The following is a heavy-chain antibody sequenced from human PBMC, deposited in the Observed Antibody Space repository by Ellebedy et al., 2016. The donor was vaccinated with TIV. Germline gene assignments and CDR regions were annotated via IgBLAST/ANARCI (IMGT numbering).Heavy chain of an antibody. CDR2: INHAGGA. J-gene: IGHJ4*02. CDR1: GGSVNYYY. Sequence: MPSETLSLTCAVFGGSVNYYYWSWLRQAPGKGLEWIGEINHAGGASYNASLEIRVTLFLNTSKNQFSLQMTSVTAADTAVYFVARGGYCSGGSGSYRGRSKYYFDFWGRGTVVTVSS. V-gene: IGHV4-34*01. CDR3: ARGGYCSGGSGSYRGRSKYYFDF. D-gene: IGHD2-15*01.